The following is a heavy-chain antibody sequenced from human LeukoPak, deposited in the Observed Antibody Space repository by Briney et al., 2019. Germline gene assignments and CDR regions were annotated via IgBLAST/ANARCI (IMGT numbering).Heavy chain of an antibody. J-gene: IGHJ3*02. Sequence: PGGSLRLSCAASGFTFSSYWRHWVRHAPGKGLVWVSRINSDGSSTSYADSVKGRFTISRDNAKNTLYLQMNSLRAEDTAVYYCATARYNWNDDAFDIWGQGTMVTVSS. CDR1: GFTFSSYW. D-gene: IGHD1-1*01. CDR3: ATARYNWNDDAFDI. CDR2: INSDGSST. V-gene: IGHV3-74*01.